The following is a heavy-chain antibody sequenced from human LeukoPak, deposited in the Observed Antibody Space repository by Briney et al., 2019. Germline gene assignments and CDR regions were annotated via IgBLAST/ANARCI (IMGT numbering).Heavy chain of an antibody. CDR3: AKDTNGDHKRRGYYYYYMDV. V-gene: IGHV3-48*03. CDR2: ISSSGSTI. J-gene: IGHJ6*03. CDR1: GFTFSSYE. D-gene: IGHD4-17*01. Sequence: PGGSLRLSCAASGFTFSSYEMNWVRQAPGKGLEWVSYISSSGSTIYYADSVKGRFTISRDNAKNTLYLQMNSLRAEDTAVYYCAKDTNGDHKRRGYYYYYMDVWGKGTTVTISS.